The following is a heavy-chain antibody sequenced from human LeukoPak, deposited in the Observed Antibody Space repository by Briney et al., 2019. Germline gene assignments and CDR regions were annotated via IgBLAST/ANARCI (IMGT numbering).Heavy chain of an antibody. D-gene: IGHD3-22*01. CDR3: AKLGYYDGSGYYSLGFDY. Sequence: GGSLRLSCAASGFTFSSYGMHWVRQAPGKGLEWVAFIRYDGSNKYYADSVKGRFTISRDNSKNTLYLQMNSLRAEDTAVYYCAKLGYYDGSGYYSLGFDYWGQGTLVTVSS. CDR2: IRYDGSNK. CDR1: GFTFSSYG. J-gene: IGHJ4*02. V-gene: IGHV3-30*02.